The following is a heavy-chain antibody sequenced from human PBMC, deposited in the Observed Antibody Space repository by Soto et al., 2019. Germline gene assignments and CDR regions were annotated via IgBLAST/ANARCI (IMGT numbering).Heavy chain of an antibody. CDR1: GFTFSSHW. J-gene: IGHJ4*02. D-gene: IGHD6-13*01. V-gene: IGHV3-7*05. CDR2: IKQDGSDK. CDR3: ARSLYTNTWSDFDF. Sequence: GVSLRLSFAASGFTFSSHWMSWVRQVPGKGLEWVANIKQDGSDKYYVGSLKGRFTISRDNAENSLYLQMNSLRAEDTAVYYCARSLYTNTWSDFDFWGQGTLVTVSS.